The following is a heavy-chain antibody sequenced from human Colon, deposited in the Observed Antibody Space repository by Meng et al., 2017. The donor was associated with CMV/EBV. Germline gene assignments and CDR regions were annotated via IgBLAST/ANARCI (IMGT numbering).Heavy chain of an antibody. CDR3: ARDPSGSRVPFDY. V-gene: IGHV1-2*02. CDR2: INSNSGAT. D-gene: IGHD1-26*01. Sequence: QVQLVQFGVGLKKPGASVKVSCKTSGYTFSDYHIHWVRQAPGQGLEWMGWINSNSGATDYAQKFQGRFTMTRDTSITTVYMELSSLRSDDTAVYYCARDPSGSRVPFDYWGQGSLVTVSS. CDR1: GYTFSDYH. J-gene: IGHJ4*02.